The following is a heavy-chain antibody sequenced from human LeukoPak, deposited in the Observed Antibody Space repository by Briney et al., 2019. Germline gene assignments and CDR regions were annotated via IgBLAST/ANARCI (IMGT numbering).Heavy chain of an antibody. CDR1: GYTFTSYY. CDR2: INPSGGST. V-gene: IGHV1-46*01. J-gene: IGHJ6*02. CDR3: ARDWGSRWSYYYGMDV. Sequence: ASVKVSCKASGYTFTSYYMHWVRQAPGQGLEWMGIINPSGGSTSYAQKFQGRVTMTRDTYTSTVYMELSSLRSEDTAVYYCARDWGSRWSYYYGMDVWGQGTTVTVSS. D-gene: IGHD4-23*01.